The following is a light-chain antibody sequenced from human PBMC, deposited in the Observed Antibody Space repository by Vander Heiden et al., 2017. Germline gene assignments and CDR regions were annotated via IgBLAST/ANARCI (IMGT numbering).Light chain of an antibody. Sequence: EIVLTQSPGTLSLSLGERATLSCRASQSVSSNSLAWYQQRPGQAPRLLICGASSRATGIPDRFSGSGSGTYFTHTISRLEHEDFAVYFCQQYGSSPRSFGQGTRLEI. CDR1: QSVSSNS. CDR2: GAS. V-gene: IGKV3-20*01. J-gene: IGKJ2*03. CDR3: QQYGSSPRS.